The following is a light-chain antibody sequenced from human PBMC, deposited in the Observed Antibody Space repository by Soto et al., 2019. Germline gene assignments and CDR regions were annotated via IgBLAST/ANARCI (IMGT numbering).Light chain of an antibody. Sequence: QSVLTQPPSVSGAPGQTVTISCTRTTSDIGAGYDVHWYQQLPGTAPKLLIFGNTNRPSGVPDRFSGSKSDTSASLAITGLQAEDEADYYCQSYDNRLSGVFGGGTKLTVL. V-gene: IGLV1-40*01. CDR1: TSDIGAGYD. CDR3: QSYDNRLSGV. CDR2: GNT. J-gene: IGLJ3*02.